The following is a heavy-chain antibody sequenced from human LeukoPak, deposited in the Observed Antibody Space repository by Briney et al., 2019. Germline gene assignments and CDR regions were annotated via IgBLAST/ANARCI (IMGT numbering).Heavy chain of an antibody. J-gene: IGHJ4*02. Sequence: PGGSLRLSCAASGFTFSNYWMHCVRQTPGKGLVWVSRINSDGTTTTYADSVKGRFTISRDNAKNTLYLQMDSLRAEDTAVYYCTRDGRGGSYYYWGQGTLVTVSS. V-gene: IGHV3-74*01. CDR2: INSDGTTT. CDR3: TRDGRGGSYYY. CDR1: GFTFSNYW. D-gene: IGHD1-26*01.